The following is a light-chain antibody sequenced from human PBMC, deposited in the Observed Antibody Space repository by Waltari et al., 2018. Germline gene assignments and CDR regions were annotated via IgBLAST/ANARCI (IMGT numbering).Light chain of an antibody. CDR2: DTS. CDR1: QSVSSQ. CDR3: QQRSNWPRT. J-gene: IGKJ1*01. V-gene: IGKV3-11*01. Sequence: EVVLTQSPATLSLSPGERATLSCRASQSVSSQLAWFQQKPGQAPRLLIYDTSNRATGIPARLSGSGSGADYTLTISSLEPEDFAVYYCQQRSNWPRTFGQGTKVEIK.